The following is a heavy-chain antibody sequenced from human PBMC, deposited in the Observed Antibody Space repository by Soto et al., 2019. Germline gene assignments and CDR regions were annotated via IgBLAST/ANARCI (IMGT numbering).Heavy chain of an antibody. Sequence: SVKVSCKASGGTFSSYTISWVRQAPGQGLEWMGRIIPILGIANYAQKFQGRVTITADKSTSTAYMELSSLRSEDTAVYYCARVGISYPLDMAVWGKGTTVTVSS. D-gene: IGHD2-15*01. J-gene: IGHJ6*03. CDR2: IIPILGIA. V-gene: IGHV1-69*02. CDR3: ARVGISYPLDMAV. CDR1: GGTFSSYT.